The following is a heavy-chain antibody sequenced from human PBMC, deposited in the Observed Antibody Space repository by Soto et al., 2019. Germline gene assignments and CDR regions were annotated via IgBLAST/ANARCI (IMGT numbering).Heavy chain of an antibody. Sequence: PSETLSLTCAVYGGSFSGYYWSWIRQPPGKGLEWIGEINHSGSTNYNPSLKSRVTISVDTSKNQFSLKLSSVTAADTAVYYCARVARPGDYWGQGTRVTVAS. V-gene: IGHV4-34*01. J-gene: IGHJ4*02. CDR3: ARVARPGDY. CDR1: GGSFSGYY. CDR2: INHSGST.